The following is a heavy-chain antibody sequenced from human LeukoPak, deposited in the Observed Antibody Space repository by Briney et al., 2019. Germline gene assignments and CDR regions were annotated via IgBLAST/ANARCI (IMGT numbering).Heavy chain of an antibody. CDR1: GFIFSFYC. V-gene: IGHV3-74*01. J-gene: IGHJ4*02. CDR3: VRDFRSADY. CDR2: ICPDGTGI. Sequence: GGSLRLSCAASGFIFSFYCMHWVSQAPGKGPMWVSRICPDGTGISYADSVKARFTTSRDNAKNTVYLQMNSLREEDTAVYYCVRDFRSADYWGQGTLVTVSS.